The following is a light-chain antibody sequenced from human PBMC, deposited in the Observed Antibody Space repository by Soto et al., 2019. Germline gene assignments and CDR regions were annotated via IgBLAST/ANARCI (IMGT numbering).Light chain of an antibody. CDR2: DVN. V-gene: IGLV2-11*01. J-gene: IGLJ2*01. CDR3: CSYAGSNAFAV. Sequence: QSALTQPRSVSGSPGQSVTISCTGTSRDVGGYNYVSWYQQHPGKAPKLIIFDVNKRPSGVPDRLSGSKSGNTASLTISGLQADDEADYYCCSYAGSNAFAVFGGGTKLTVL. CDR1: SRDVGGYNY.